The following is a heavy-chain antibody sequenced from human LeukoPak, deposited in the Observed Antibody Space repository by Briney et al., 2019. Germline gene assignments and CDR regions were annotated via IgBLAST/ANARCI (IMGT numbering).Heavy chain of an antibody. J-gene: IGHJ6*02. CDR1: GFIFSSYA. D-gene: IGHD5-12*01. V-gene: IGHV3-23*01. CDR2: ISGSGTTT. CDR3: AKTDIVTGGMDV. Sequence: GGSLRLSCAASGFIFSSYAMTWVRQAPGRGLEWLSTISGSGTTTYYADSVKGRFTISRDNSKNTLYLQMNSLRAEDTAVYYCAKTDIVTGGMDVWGQGTTVTVSS.